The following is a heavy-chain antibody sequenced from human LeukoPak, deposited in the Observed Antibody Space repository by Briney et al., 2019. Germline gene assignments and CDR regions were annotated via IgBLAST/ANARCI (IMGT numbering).Heavy chain of an antibody. V-gene: IGHV1-8*03. CDR2: MNPNSGNT. Sequence: GASVKVSCKASGYTFTSYDINWVRQATGQGLEWMGWMNPNSGNTGYAQKFQGRVTITRNTSISTAYMELSSLRSEDTAVYYCARGRGDRPIVLMVYAIAWSYYYYMDVWGKGTTVTISS. CDR3: ARGRGDRPIVLMVYAIAWSYYYYMDV. CDR1: GYTFTSYD. J-gene: IGHJ6*03. D-gene: IGHD2-8*01.